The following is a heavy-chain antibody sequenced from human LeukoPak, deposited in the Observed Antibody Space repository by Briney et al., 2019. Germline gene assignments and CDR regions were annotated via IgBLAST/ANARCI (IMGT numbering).Heavy chain of an antibody. D-gene: IGHD6-19*01. Sequence: SVKVSCKASGGTFSSYAISWVRQAPGQGLEWMGRIIPILGIANYAQKFQGRVTITADKSTSTAYMELSSLRSEDTAVYYCAREQWLITRNMDVWGQGTTVIVSS. CDR2: IIPILGIA. J-gene: IGHJ6*02. CDR3: AREQWLITRNMDV. CDR1: GGTFSSYA. V-gene: IGHV1-69*04.